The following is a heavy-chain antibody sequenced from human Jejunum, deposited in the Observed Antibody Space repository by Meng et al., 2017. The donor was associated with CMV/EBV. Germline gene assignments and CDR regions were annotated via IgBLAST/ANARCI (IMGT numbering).Heavy chain of an antibody. J-gene: IGHJ4*02. Sequence: HVELVQAGAAVQKPVALVQVSCKASGYTFNTYRISWVRQAPGQGIEWIGWISTYNGDTNYAQNLQGRVTMTTDTSTNTVYMELRSLRSDDTAVYYCGRGSYFDYWGQGTLVTVSS. V-gene: IGHV1-18*01. CDR3: GRGSYFDY. CDR2: ISTYNGDT. D-gene: IGHD3-10*01. CDR1: GYTFNTYR.